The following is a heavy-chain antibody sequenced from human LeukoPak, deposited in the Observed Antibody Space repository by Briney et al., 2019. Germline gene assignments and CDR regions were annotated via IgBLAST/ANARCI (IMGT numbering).Heavy chain of an antibody. CDR1: GYTFVSYG. CDR3: ARDHVQIFGWLSPDV. V-gene: IGHV1-18*01. CDR2: ISTDNGNT. D-gene: IGHD3-9*01. J-gene: IGHJ6*02. Sequence: ASVKVSCTASGYTFVSYGFSWVRQAPGQGLAWMGWISTDNGNTNYAQKLQGRVTMTTDTSTSTAYMELRSLRSDDTAVYYCARDHVQIFGWLSPDVWGQGTTVTVSS.